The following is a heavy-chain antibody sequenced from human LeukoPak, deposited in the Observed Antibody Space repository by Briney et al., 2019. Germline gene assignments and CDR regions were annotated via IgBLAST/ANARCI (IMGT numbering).Heavy chain of an antibody. CDR1: GGSISSYY. CDR2: IHFSWST. CDR3: ARAFWGSGIDY. D-gene: IGHD3-16*01. J-gene: IGHJ4*02. V-gene: IGHV4-59*01. Sequence: SETLSLTCTVSGGSISSYYWSWIRQPPAKGLEWIGYIHFSWSTNYNPSLKSRVTISVDTSKNQFSLRLTSVTAADTALYYCARAFWGSGIDYWDQGTLVTVSS.